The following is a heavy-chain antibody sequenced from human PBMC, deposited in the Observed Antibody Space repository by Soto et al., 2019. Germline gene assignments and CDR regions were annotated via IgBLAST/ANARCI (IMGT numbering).Heavy chain of an antibody. CDR2: INAGNGNT. J-gene: IGHJ4*02. V-gene: IGHV1-3*01. CDR1: GYTFTSYA. D-gene: IGHD6-13*01. Sequence: QVQLVQSGAEVKKPGASVKVSCKASGYTFTSYAMHWVRQAPGQRLEWMGWINAGNGNTKYSQKFQGRVTXTXDSXASTAYMELSSLRSEDTAVYYCARPHFSSSYYFDYWGQGTLVTVSS. CDR3: ARPHFSSSYYFDY.